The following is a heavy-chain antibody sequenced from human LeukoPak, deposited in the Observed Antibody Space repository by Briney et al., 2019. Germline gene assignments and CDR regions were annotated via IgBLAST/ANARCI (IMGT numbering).Heavy chain of an antibody. CDR1: GYTFTGYY. Sequence: ASVKVSCKASGYTFTGYYMHWVRQAPGQGLEWMGWINPNSGGTDYAQKFQGWVTMTRDTSISTAYMELGRLRSDDTAVYYCARSDSSGYYYPLGYWGQGTLVTVSS. D-gene: IGHD3-22*01. CDR2: INPNSGGT. CDR3: ARSDSSGYYYPLGY. J-gene: IGHJ4*02. V-gene: IGHV1-2*04.